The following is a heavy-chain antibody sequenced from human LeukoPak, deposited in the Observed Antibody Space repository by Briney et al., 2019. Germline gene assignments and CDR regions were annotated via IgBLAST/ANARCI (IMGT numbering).Heavy chain of an antibody. Sequence: PSETLFLTCTVSGGSTSSGNYYWGWIRQPPGKGLEWIGGISSSGNTYYNPSLKSRITISIDTSKNHFSLKLSSVTAADTAVYYCARLGAGPTYYDFWSGYSSFYFDYWGQGTLVTVSS. V-gene: IGHV4-39*02. D-gene: IGHD3-3*01. J-gene: IGHJ4*02. CDR2: ISSSGNT. CDR1: GGSTSSGNYY. CDR3: ARLGAGPTYYDFWSGYSSFYFDY.